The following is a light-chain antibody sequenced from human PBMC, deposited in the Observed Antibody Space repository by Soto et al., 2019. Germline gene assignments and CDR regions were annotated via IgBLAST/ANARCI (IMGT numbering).Light chain of an antibody. CDR1: QSVRVNN. CDR3: QQYGRSPT. CDR2: GAS. Sequence: IVLTQPPGTLSLSPGQRATLSCRASQSVRVNNLAWYQQKPGQAPRLLIYGASSRATGIPDRFSGSGSGTDFTLTISRLEPEDFAVYYCQQYGRSPTFGQGTKVDIK. J-gene: IGKJ1*01. V-gene: IGKV3-20*01.